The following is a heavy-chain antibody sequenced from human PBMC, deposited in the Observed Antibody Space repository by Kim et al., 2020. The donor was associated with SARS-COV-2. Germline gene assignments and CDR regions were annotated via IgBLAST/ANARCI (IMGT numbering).Heavy chain of an antibody. CDR2: ISRDSTFV. CDR1: GFAFSSYS. CDR3: VSATLAFCGDEGLGHDY. D-gene: IGHD2-21*01. V-gene: IGHV3-21*01. Sequence: GGSLRLSCAASGFAFSSYSMTWVRQAPGKGLEWVSSISRDSTFVFYVDSVKGRFTTSRDNAKSSLYLQMNSLTVEDTAMYYCVSATLAFCGDEGLGHDY. J-gene: IGHJ4*01.